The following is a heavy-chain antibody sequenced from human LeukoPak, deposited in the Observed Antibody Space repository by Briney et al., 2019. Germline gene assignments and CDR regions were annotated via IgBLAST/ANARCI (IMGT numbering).Heavy chain of an antibody. CDR1: GFTFSSYA. CDR2: ISGSGGST. V-gene: IGHV3-23*01. CDR3: ARDPMVRGVPDY. Sequence: GGSLRLSCAASGFTFSSYAMSWVRQAPGKGLEWVSAISGSGGSTYYADSVKGRFTISRDNSKNTLYLQMNSLRAEDTAVYYCARDPMVRGVPDYWGQGTLVTVSS. D-gene: IGHD3-10*01. J-gene: IGHJ4*02.